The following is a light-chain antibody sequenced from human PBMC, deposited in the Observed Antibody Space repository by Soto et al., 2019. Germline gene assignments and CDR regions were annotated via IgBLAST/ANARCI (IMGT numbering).Light chain of an antibody. Sequence: EIVMTQSPATLSVSPGERATLSRRASQSVSNSLAWYQQKPGQVPRLLIYGASTRAAGIPDRFSGSGSGTDFTLTISRLEPEDFAVYYCQQYGSSPQTFGQGTKVDIK. CDR1: QSVSNS. V-gene: IGKV3-20*01. J-gene: IGKJ1*01. CDR2: GAS. CDR3: QQYGSSPQT.